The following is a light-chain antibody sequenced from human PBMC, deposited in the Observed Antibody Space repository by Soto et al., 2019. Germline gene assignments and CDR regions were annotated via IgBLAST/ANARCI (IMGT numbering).Light chain of an antibody. J-gene: IGKJ5*01. CDR2: DAS. CDR3: QQRSNWPIT. Sequence: SPATLSLNQGERATLSCRASQSVSSYLAWYQQKPGQAPRLLIYDASNRATGIPARFSGSGSGTDFTLTISSLEPEDFAVYYCQQRSNWPITFGQGRLLEI. V-gene: IGKV3-11*01. CDR1: QSVSSY.